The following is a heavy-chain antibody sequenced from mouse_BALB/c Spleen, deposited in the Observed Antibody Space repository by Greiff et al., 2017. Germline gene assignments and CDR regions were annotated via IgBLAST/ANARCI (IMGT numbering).Heavy chain of an antibody. J-gene: IGHJ4*01. CDR3: ARDRYDDYYAMDY. CDR1: GFTFTDYY. D-gene: IGHD2-14*01. CDR2: IRNKANGYTT. Sequence: DVHLVESGGGLVQPGGSLRLSCATSGFTFTDYYMSWVRQPPGKALEWLGFIRNKANGYTTEYSASVKGRFTISRDNSQSILYLQMNTLRAEDSATYYCARDRYDDYYAMDYWGQGTSVTVSS. V-gene: IGHV7-3*02.